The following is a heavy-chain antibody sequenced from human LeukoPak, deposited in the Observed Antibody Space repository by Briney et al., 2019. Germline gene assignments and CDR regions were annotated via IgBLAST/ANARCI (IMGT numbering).Heavy chain of an antibody. Sequence: GGSLRLSCAASGFTFSSYSMNWVRQAPGKGLEWVSSISSSSSYIYYADSVKGRFTISRDNAKNSLYLQMNSLRAEDTAVYYCARDQVAAAGTFDYWGQGTLVTVSS. V-gene: IGHV3-21*01. CDR1: GFTFSSYS. CDR3: ARDQVAAAGTFDY. J-gene: IGHJ4*02. D-gene: IGHD6-13*01. CDR2: ISSSSSYI.